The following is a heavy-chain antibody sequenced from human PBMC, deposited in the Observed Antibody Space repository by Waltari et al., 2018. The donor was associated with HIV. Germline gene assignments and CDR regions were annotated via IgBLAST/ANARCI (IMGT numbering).Heavy chain of an antibody. CDR3: ARLPGRGARFDY. J-gene: IGHJ4*02. V-gene: IGHV4-39*01. CDR2: IYYSGST. Sequence: QLQLQESGPGLVKPSETLSLTCTVSGGSISSSSYYWGWIRQPPVKGLEWIGSIYYSGSTYYNPSLKSRVTISVDTSKNQFSLKLSSVTAADTAVYYCARLPGRGARFDYWGQGTLVTVSS. D-gene: IGHD3-10*01. CDR1: GGSISSSSYY.